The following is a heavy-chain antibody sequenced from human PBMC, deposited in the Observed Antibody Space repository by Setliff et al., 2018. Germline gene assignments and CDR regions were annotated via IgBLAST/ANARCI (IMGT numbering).Heavy chain of an antibody. Sequence: GGSLRLSCAASGFTFSTSAMTWVRQAPGEGLEWVSAISSDGTSVYYVGSVRGRFTISRDNSKSTFYLQMTSLRAEDTAVYYCAKDPNGDHVGAFDSWSQGVLVTVSS. CDR3: AKDPNGDHVGAFDS. CDR1: GFTFSTSA. D-gene: IGHD4-17*01. V-gene: IGHV3-23*01. CDR2: ISSDGTSV. J-gene: IGHJ5*01.